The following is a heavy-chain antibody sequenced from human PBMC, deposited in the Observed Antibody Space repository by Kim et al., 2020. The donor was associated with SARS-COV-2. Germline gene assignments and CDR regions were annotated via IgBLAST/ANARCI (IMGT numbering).Heavy chain of an antibody. V-gene: IGHV3-48*03. Sequence: GGSLRLSCAASGFTFSSYEMNWVRQAPGKGLEWVSYISSRGMTKYYADSVKGRFTISRDTAKNSVYLQMNSLRAEDTAVYYCARTGSGRGNYFDYWGQGILVTVSS. CDR1: GFTFSSYE. CDR2: ISSRGMTK. CDR3: ARTGSGRGNYFDY. D-gene: IGHD2-15*01. J-gene: IGHJ4*02.